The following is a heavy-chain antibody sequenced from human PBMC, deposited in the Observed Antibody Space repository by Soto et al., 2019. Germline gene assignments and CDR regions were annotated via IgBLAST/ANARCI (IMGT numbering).Heavy chain of an antibody. CDR1: GFTFSNYA. CDR3: VRAAFGSGWNS. V-gene: IGHV3-23*01. J-gene: IGHJ4*02. CDR2: ISGSGDRT. D-gene: IGHD6-19*01. Sequence: EVQLLESGGALVQPGGSLRLSCAASGFTFSNYAFNWVRQAPVKWLEWVAGISGSGDRTDYTDSVKGRFTISRDNSEKTLYVHLNSLRVADTAVYYCVRAAFGSGWNSWGQGTLVAVSP.